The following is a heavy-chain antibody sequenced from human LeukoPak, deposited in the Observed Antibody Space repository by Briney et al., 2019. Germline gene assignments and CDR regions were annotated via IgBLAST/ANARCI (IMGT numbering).Heavy chain of an antibody. V-gene: IGHV3-23*01. CDR2: ISGSGGST. CDR3: AKDRYYGSGSYYAYYYYGMDV. CDR1: GFIFTSYA. J-gene: IGHJ6*02. D-gene: IGHD3-10*01. Sequence: GGSLRLSCAASGFIFTSYAMSWVRQAPGKGVEWVSAISGSGGSTYYADSVKGRFTISRDNSKNTLYPQMNSLRAEDTAVYYCAKDRYYGSGSYYAYYYYGMDVWGQGTTVTVSS.